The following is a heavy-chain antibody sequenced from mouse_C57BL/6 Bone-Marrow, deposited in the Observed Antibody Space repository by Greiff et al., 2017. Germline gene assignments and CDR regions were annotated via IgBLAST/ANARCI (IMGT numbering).Heavy chain of an antibody. CDR1: GFPITSGYY. CDR3: AGAYYYNWYFDV. CDR2: ITHSGET. D-gene: IGHD2-4*01. J-gene: IGHJ1*03. V-gene: IGHV12-3*01. Sequence: KLQESGPGLVKPSQSLFLTCSITGFPITSGYYWIWIRQSPGKPLEWMGYITHSGETFYNPSLQSPISITRETSKNQFFLQLNSVTTEDTAMYYCAGAYYYNWYFDVWGTGTTVTVSS.